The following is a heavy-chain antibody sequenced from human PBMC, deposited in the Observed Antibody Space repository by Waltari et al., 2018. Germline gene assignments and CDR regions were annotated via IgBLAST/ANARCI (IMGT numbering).Heavy chain of an antibody. D-gene: IGHD6-13*01. V-gene: IGHV4-4*02. J-gene: IGHJ4*02. CDR3: AGMNSGGGEASGGLYFDY. CDR1: GGYLSSCNW. Sequence: QVQLQESGPGLVKPSGTLSLTCAVSGGYLSSCNWWSWVRQPPGRGLEWIGEIYHSGSNNHNPTLKGRVTISGYKTKNQISQKLRSVTAADTAVYYCAGMNSGGGEASGGLYFDYWGQGTLVTVSS. CDR2: IYHSGSN.